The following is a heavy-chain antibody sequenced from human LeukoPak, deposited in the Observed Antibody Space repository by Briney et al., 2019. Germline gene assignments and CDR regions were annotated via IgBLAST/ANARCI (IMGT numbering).Heavy chain of an antibody. V-gene: IGHV5-51*01. D-gene: IGHD5-18*01. CDR3: ARQGSGYSPTYYYYMDV. Sequence: GESLKISCKGSGYTFTSYWIGWVRQMPGKGLEWMGIIYPGDSDTRYSPSFQGQVTISADKSISTAYLQWSSLKASDTAMYYCARQGSGYSPTYYYYMDVWGKGTTVTISS. CDR1: GYTFTSYW. J-gene: IGHJ6*03. CDR2: IYPGDSDT.